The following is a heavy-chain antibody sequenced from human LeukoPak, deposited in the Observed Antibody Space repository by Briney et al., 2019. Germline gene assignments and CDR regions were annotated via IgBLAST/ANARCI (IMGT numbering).Heavy chain of an antibody. V-gene: IGHV3-21*01. J-gene: IGHJ4*02. CDR1: GFTFSSYS. CDR2: IRSSIWYR. Sequence: RLSCAASGFTFSSYSLNWVRQAPGKGLEWVSSIRSSIWYRYYADSVKGRFTISRDKAKNSLYLQMNSLRAEDTAVYYCARDRIYDYIWGSYRPGYFDYWGQGTLV. CDR3: ARDRIYDYIWGSYRPGYFDY. D-gene: IGHD3-16*02.